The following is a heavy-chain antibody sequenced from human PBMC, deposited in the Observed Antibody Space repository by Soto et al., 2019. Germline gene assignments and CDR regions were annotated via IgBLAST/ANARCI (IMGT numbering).Heavy chain of an antibody. V-gene: IGHV2-5*01. D-gene: IGHD6-25*01. CDR2: IYWNDDK. CDR1: GFSLSTSGVG. CDR3: VHGSGPLIPEDAFDI. J-gene: IGHJ3*02. Sequence: QITLKESGPTLVKPTQTLTLTCTFSGFSLSTSGVGVGWIRQPPGKALEWLALIYWNDDKRYRPSLKSRLTLTNDTSKDPVVCTVTNMDPVDTARYYCVHGSGPLIPEDAFDIWGQGAMVTVSS.